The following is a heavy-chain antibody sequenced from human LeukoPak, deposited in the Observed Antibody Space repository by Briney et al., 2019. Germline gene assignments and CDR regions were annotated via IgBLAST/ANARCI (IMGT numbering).Heavy chain of an antibody. CDR2: IYHSGST. Sequence: PSETLSLTCAVSGYSTSSGYYWGWIRQPPGKGLEWIGSIYHSGSTYYNPSLKSRVTISVDASKNQFSLKLSSVTAADTAVYYCARWVAAAGHFDYWGQGTLVTVSS. J-gene: IGHJ4*02. CDR1: GYSTSSGYY. V-gene: IGHV4-38-2*01. CDR3: ARWVAAAGHFDY. D-gene: IGHD6-13*01.